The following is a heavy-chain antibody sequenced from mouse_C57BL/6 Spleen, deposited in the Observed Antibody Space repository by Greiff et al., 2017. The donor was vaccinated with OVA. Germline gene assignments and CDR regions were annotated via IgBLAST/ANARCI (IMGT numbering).Heavy chain of an antibody. CDR2: IYPGDGDT. CDR1: GYAFSSYW. Sequence: QVQLQQSGAELVKPGASVKISCKASGYAFSSYWMNWVKQRPGKGLEWIGQIYPGDGDTNYNGKFKGKATLTADKASSTAYMQLSSLTSEDSAVYFCARSGVTTVFDYWGQGTTLTVSS. D-gene: IGHD1-1*01. V-gene: IGHV1-80*01. J-gene: IGHJ2*01. CDR3: ARSGVTTVFDY.